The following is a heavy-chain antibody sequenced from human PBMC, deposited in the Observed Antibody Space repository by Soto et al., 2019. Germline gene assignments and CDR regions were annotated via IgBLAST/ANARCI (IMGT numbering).Heavy chain of an antibody. CDR3: AGVMAARQNWLDP. V-gene: IGHV4-30-4*01. D-gene: IGHD6-19*01. CDR2: IYHTGTT. J-gene: IGHJ5*02. Sequence: RQPPGKGLEWIGFIYHTGTTYYNPSLRSRVTISIDTSKSQFSMKLNSVTAADTAVYYCAGVMAARQNWLDPGGQGTLVTVSS.